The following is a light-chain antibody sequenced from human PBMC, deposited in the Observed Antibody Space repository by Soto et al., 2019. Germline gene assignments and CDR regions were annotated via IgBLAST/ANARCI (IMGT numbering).Light chain of an antibody. V-gene: IGLV2-8*01. Sequence: QSALTQPPSASGSPGQSVTISCTGTSSDVGGYNYVSWYQQHPGKAPKLMIYDVSNRPSGVSNRFSGSKSGNTASLTVYGLQAEDEADYYCSSYAGSNNVVFGGGTKLTVL. CDR3: SSYAGSNNVV. CDR2: DVS. CDR1: SSDVGGYNY. J-gene: IGLJ2*01.